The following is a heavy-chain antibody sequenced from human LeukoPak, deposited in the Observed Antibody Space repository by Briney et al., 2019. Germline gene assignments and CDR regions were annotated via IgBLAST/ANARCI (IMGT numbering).Heavy chain of an antibody. CDR1: GGSITSFY. J-gene: IGHJ4*02. CDR2: IYSSGST. V-gene: IGHV4-59*08. D-gene: IGHD3-3*01. CDR3: AIITIFGAVEY. Sequence: SETLSLTCTVSGGSITSFYWSWIRQPPGKGLEWIGFIYSSGSTNYNPSLKSRVTISVDTSKNQFSLKLSSVTAADTAVYYCAIITIFGAVEYWGQGTLVTVSS.